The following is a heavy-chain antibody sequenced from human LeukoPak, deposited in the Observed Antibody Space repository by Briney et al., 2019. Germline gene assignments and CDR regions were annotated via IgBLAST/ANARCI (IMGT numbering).Heavy chain of an antibody. D-gene: IGHD6-6*01. V-gene: IGHV1-8*01. CDR1: GYTFTSYD. CDR3: ARRGIATRGAFDI. J-gene: IGHJ3*02. Sequence: ASVKVSCKASGYTFTSYDINWVRQAAGQGLEWMGWMNPNNGNTGYAQKFQGRVTMTRDTSISTAYMELSSLRSEDTAVYYCARRGIATRGAFDIWGQGTMVTVSS. CDR2: MNPNNGNT.